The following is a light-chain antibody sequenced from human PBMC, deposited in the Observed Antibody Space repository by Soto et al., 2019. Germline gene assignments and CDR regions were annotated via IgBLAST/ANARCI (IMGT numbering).Light chain of an antibody. V-gene: IGLV1-40*01. CDR1: SSNIGADFD. Sequence: QSVLTQPPSVSGAPGQRVTISCTGSSSNIGADFDVHWYQQLPGTAPKLLIYDNNNRPSGVPDRFSGSRSGTSASLAITGLHAEDEADYYCQSYDSSLSGYVFGAGTKLTVL. CDR2: DNN. J-gene: IGLJ1*01. CDR3: QSYDSSLSGYV.